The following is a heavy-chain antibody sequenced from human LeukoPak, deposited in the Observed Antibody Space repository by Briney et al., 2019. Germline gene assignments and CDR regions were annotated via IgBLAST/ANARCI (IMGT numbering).Heavy chain of an antibody. D-gene: IGHD1-26*01. CDR2: TTSSSDI. Sequence: GGSLRLSCAASGFSFSSYAMNWVRQAPGKGLEWVPSTTSSSDIYYADSVKGRFTISRDNAKNSLYLEMNSLGAEDTAVYYCARQFGGSYGYWGQGTLVTVSS. J-gene: IGHJ4*02. V-gene: IGHV3-21*01. CDR1: GFSFSSYA. CDR3: ARQFGGSYGY.